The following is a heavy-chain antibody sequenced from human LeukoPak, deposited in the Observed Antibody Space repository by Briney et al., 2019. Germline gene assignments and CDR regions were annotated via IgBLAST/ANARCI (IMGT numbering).Heavy chain of an antibody. D-gene: IGHD6-6*01. Sequence: GASVKVSCKASGYTFTSYGISWVRQAPGQGLEWMGWISAYNGNTNYAQKLQGRVTMTTDTSTSTAYMELRSLRSDDTAVYYCARDSEWDSSSSVNFDYWGQGTLVTVSS. CDR2: ISAYNGNT. V-gene: IGHV1-18*01. CDR3: ARDSEWDSSSSVNFDY. CDR1: GYTFTSYG. J-gene: IGHJ4*02.